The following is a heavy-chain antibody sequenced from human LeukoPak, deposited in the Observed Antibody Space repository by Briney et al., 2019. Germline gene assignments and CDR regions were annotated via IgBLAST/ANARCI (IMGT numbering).Heavy chain of an antibody. Sequence: SETLSLTCTVSGGSISSSSYYWGWIRQPTGKGLEWIGSIYYSGSTYYNPSLKSRVTISVDTSKNQFSLKLSSVTAADTAVYYCARLLWFGELLRYFDYWGQGTLVTVSS. CDR3: ARLLWFGELLRYFDY. CDR1: GGSISSSSYY. V-gene: IGHV4-39*01. J-gene: IGHJ4*02. CDR2: IYYSGST. D-gene: IGHD3-10*01.